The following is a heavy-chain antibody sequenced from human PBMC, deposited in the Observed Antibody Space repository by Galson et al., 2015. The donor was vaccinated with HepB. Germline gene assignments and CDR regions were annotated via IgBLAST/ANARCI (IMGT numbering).Heavy chain of an antibody. J-gene: IGHJ5*02. D-gene: IGHD5-24*01. V-gene: IGHV3-23*01. Sequence: SLRLSCAASGFTFSTFHMGWVRLAPGKGLEWVSSILVSDGATNYADSVKGRFTISRDNSKNTLYLQMNNLRAEDTAIYYCTKRGGRDANNYDDPWGQGTLVTVSS. CDR1: GFTFSTFH. CDR2: ILVSDGAT. CDR3: TKRGGRDANNYDDP.